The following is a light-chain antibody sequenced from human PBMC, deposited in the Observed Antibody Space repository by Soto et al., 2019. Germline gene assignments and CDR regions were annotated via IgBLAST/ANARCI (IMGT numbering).Light chain of an antibody. CDR3: SSYTSSSNWV. V-gene: IGLV2-14*01. CDR2: EVS. Sequence: QSVLTQPASVSGSPGQSITISCTGTSSDVGGYNYVSWYQQHPGKAPKLMIYEVSNRPSGVSNRFSGSKSGNTASLTIAGLQAEDEDDYYCSSYTSSSNWVFGGGTKLTV. CDR1: SSDVGGYNY. J-gene: IGLJ3*02.